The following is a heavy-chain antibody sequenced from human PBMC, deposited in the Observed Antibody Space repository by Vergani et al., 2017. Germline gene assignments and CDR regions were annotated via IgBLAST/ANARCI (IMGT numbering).Heavy chain of an antibody. CDR1: GGSFSGYY. CDR2: INHSGST. Sequence: QVQLQQWGAGLLKPSETLSLTCAVYGGSFSGYYWSWIRQPPGKGLEWIGEINHSGSTNYNPSLKSRVTISVDTSKNQFSLKLSTVTAADTAVYYCARKDLGTAFDIWGQGTMVTVSS. J-gene: IGHJ3*02. CDR3: ARKDLGTAFDI. V-gene: IGHV4-34*01. D-gene: IGHD1-1*01.